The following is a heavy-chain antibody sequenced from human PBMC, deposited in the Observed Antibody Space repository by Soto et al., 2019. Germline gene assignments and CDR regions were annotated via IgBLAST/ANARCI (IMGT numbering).Heavy chain of an antibody. Sequence: LRLSCAASGFTVSNTYMTWVRQPPGKGLECVSAIYTAGGTNYADSVKGRFIISRDNSKNTLYLQMNSLRAEDTAVYYCARALPVAKGGFDPWGQGTLVTVSS. CDR1: GFTVSNTY. V-gene: IGHV3-53*01. D-gene: IGHD2-2*01. CDR3: ARALPVAKGGFDP. CDR2: IYTAGGT. J-gene: IGHJ5*02.